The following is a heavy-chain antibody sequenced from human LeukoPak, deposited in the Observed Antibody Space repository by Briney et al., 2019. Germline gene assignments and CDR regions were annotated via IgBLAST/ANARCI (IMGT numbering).Heavy chain of an antibody. CDR2: IYTSGST. V-gene: IGHV4-61*02. CDR1: GGSISSGSYY. Sequence: SETLSLTCTVSGGSISSGSYYWSWLRQPAGKGLEWIGRIYTSGSTNYNPSLKSRVTISVDTSKNQFSLKLSFVTAADTAVYYCARGSNYYYYMDVWGKGTTVTISS. CDR3: ARGSNYYYYMDV. D-gene: IGHD3/OR15-3a*01. J-gene: IGHJ6*03.